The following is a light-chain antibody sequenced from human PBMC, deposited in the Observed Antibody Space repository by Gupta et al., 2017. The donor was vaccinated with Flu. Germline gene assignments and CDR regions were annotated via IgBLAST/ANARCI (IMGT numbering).Light chain of an antibody. CDR1: QSVSSW. V-gene: IGKV1-5*03. J-gene: IGKJ1*01. Sequence: DIQMTQSPSTLSAAVGDRVTITCRASQSVSSWLAWYQQKPGEAPKLLIHKTSSLENGVPSRFSGSGSGTEFNVTISSLQPDDFATYYCQQYYRICSFGQGTKVEI. CDR2: KTS. CDR3: QQYYRICS.